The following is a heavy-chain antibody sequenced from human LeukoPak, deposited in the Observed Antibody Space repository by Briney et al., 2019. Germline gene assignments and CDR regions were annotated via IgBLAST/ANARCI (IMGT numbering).Heavy chain of an antibody. V-gene: IGHV3-49*03. CDR3: TRGGGYDSSGYHFDY. Sequence: GGSLRLSCAASGFTFSSYAISWFRQAPGKGLEWVGFIRSKAYGGTTEYAASVRGRFTISRDDSKSIAYLQMNSLKTEDTAVYYCTRGGGYDSSGYHFDYWGQGTLVTVSS. CDR2: IRSKAYGGTT. J-gene: IGHJ4*02. D-gene: IGHD3-22*01. CDR1: GFTFSSYA.